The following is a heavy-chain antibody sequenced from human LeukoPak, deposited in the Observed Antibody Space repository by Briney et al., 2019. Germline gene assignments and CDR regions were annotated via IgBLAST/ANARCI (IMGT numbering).Heavy chain of an antibody. J-gene: IGHJ4*02. CDR2: IYTSGST. CDR3: AREIVVVPAAEYYFDY. D-gene: IGHD2-2*01. Sequence: KSSETLSLTCTVSGGSISSYYWSWIRQPAGKGLEWIGRIYTSGSTNYNPSLKSRVTISVDTSKNQFSLKLSSVTAADTAVYYCAREIVVVPAAEYYFDYWGQGTLVTVSS. CDR1: GGSISSYY. V-gene: IGHV4-4*07.